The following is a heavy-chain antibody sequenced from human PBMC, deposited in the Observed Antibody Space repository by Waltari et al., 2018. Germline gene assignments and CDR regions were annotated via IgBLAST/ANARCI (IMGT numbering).Heavy chain of an antibody. D-gene: IGHD2-15*01. CDR3: ARGIKSLGYCSGGSCPNWFDP. J-gene: IGHJ5*02. Sequence: QVQLVQSGAEVKKPGSSVKVSCKASGGTFSSYTISWVRQAPGQGLEWMGRVIPILGIANSAQKFQGRVTITADKSTSTAYMELSSLRSEDTAVYYCARGIKSLGYCSGGSCPNWFDPWGQGTLVTVSS. V-gene: IGHV1-69*02. CDR1: GGTFSSYT. CDR2: VIPILGIA.